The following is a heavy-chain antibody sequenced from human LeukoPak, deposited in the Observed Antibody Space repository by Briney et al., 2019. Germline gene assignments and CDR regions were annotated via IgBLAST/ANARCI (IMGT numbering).Heavy chain of an antibody. V-gene: IGHV3-74*01. D-gene: IGHD2-21*01. CDR2: INTDGSST. J-gene: IGHJ4*02. Sequence: GGSLRLSCAASGFTFSSYWMSWVRQPPGKGLVWVSRINTDGSSTYYADSVKGRFTISRDNAKNALYLQMNSLRAEDTAVYYCALLYSDYWGQGSLVTVSS. CDR3: ALLYSDY. CDR1: GFTFSSYW.